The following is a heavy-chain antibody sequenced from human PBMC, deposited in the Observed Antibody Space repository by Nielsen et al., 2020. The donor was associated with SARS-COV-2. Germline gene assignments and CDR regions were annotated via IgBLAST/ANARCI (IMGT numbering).Heavy chain of an antibody. J-gene: IGHJ6*02. V-gene: IGHV4-34*01. CDR2: INHSGST. CDR1: GGSFSGYY. CDR3: ARCTSGWYSIYYYGMDV. Sequence: SETLSLTCAVYGGSFSGYYWSWIRQPPGKGLEWIGEINHSGSTNYNPSLKSRVTISVDTSKNQFSLKLSSVTAADTAVYYCARCTSGWYSIYYYGMDVWGQGTTVTVSS. D-gene: IGHD6-19*01.